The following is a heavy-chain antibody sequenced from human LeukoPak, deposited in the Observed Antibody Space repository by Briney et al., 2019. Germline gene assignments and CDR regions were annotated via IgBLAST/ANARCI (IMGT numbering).Heavy chain of an antibody. Sequence: GRSLRLSCAASGFSFSNYGMHWVRQAPGKGLEWVAVIWYDGVNKYCADSVKGRFTISRDMPKNTLYLQMNSLRAEDTAVYYCAREGIVATLDYWGQGTLVTVPS. J-gene: IGHJ4*02. CDR2: IWYDGVNK. D-gene: IGHD5-12*01. CDR3: AREGIVATLDY. CDR1: GFSFSNYG. V-gene: IGHV3-33*01.